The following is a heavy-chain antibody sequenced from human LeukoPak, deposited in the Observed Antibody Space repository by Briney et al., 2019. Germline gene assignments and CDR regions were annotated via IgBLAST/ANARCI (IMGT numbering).Heavy chain of an antibody. CDR2: ISYDGSNK. Sequence: GGSLRLSCAASGFTFSSYAMHWVRQAPGKGLEWVAVISYDGSNKYYADSVKGRFTISRDNSKNTLYLQMSSLRAEDTAVYYCARAGPGPTLYYMDVWGKGTTVTVSS. CDR1: GFTFSSYA. V-gene: IGHV3-30*15. CDR3: ARAGPGPTLYYMDV. J-gene: IGHJ6*03.